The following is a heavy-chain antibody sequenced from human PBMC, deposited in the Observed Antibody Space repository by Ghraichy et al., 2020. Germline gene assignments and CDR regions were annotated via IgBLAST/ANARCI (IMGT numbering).Heavy chain of an antibody. CDR3: VRVQRWANENDY. V-gene: IGHV3-74*01. Sequence: GGSLRLSCAASGFTFSSYWMYWVRQAPRKGLVWVSRINSDGISTNYADSVKGRFTISRDNAKSTLYLQMNSLSAEDTAVYYCVRVQRWANENDYWGQGALVTVSS. CDR2: INSDGIST. D-gene: IGHD5-24*01. CDR1: GFTFSSYW. J-gene: IGHJ4*02.